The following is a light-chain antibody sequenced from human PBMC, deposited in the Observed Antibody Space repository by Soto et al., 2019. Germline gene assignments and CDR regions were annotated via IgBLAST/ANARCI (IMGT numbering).Light chain of an antibody. CDR2: KPS. Sequence: DIQMTQSPSTLSGSVGDRVTITCRASQTISSWLAWYQQKPGKAPKLQIYKPSTLKNGVLSRFSRGGTGTEFTLTISSLQSDEFVTYYCQQYNSNAEAFRKGTKVQLK. CDR3: QQYNSNAEA. V-gene: IGKV1-5*03. J-gene: IGKJ1*01. CDR1: QTISSW.